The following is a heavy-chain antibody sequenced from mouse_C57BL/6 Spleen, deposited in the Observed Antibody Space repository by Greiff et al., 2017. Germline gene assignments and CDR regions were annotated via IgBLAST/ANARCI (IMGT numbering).Heavy chain of an antibody. CDR2: IDPETGGT. Sequence: VKVVESGAELVRPGASVTLSCKASGYTFTDYEMHWVKQTPVHGLEWIGAIDPETGGTAYNQKFKGKAILTADKSSSTAYMELRSLTSEDSAVYYCTRDYGSSYGFAYWGQGTLVTVSA. D-gene: IGHD1-1*01. J-gene: IGHJ3*01. V-gene: IGHV1-15*01. CDR3: TRDYGSSYGFAY. CDR1: GYTFTDYE.